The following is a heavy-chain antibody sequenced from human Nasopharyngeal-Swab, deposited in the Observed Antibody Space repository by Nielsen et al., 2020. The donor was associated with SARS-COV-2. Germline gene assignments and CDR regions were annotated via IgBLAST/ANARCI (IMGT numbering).Heavy chain of an antibody. Sequence: RQRPGKGLEWVGRIKSKTDGGTTDYAAPVKGRFTISRDDSKNTLYLQMNSLKTEDTAVYYCTTVRFHCSSTSCYRWFDPWGQGTLVTVSS. CDR3: TTVRFHCSSTSCYRWFDP. D-gene: IGHD2-2*01. V-gene: IGHV3-15*01. CDR2: IKSKTDGGTT. J-gene: IGHJ5*02.